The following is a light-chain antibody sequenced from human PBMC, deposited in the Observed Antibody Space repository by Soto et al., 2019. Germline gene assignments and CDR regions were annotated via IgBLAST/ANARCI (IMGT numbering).Light chain of an antibody. CDR2: EVN. J-gene: IGLJ1*01. CDR3: SSFVDGTSYV. CDR1: SSDVGFFNY. Sequence: GQSVTISCTGTSSDVGFFNYVSWYQHHPGKVPKFLIYEVNKRPSGVPDRFSGSKSGNTASLTVSGLQPEDEAEYFCSSFVDGTSYVFGTGTKVTVL. V-gene: IGLV2-8*01.